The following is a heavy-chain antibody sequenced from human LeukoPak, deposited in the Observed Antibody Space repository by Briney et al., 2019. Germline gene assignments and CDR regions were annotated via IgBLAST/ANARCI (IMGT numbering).Heavy chain of an antibody. V-gene: IGHV4-4*07. CDR3: ARDEQQLVGDWFDP. D-gene: IGHD6-13*01. CDR2: IYTSGST. CDR1: GGSISSYY. Sequence: SETLSLTCTVSGGSISSYYWSWIRQPAGKGLEWIGRIYTSGSTNYNPSLKSRVTMSVDTSKNQFSLKLSSVTAADTAVYYCARDEQQLVGDWFDPWGQGTLVTASS. J-gene: IGHJ5*02.